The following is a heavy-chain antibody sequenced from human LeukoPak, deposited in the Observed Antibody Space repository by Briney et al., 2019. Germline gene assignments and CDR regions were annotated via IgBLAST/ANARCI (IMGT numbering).Heavy chain of an antibody. V-gene: IGHV3-66*01. CDR3: AREDYGRSRYYYGMDV. D-gene: IGHD4-17*01. CDR2: IYSGGST. J-gene: IGHJ6*02. Sequence: GGSLRLSCAASGFTDSSNYMSWVRQAPGKGLEWVSVIYSGGSTYYADSVKGRFTISRDNSKNTLYLQMNSLRAEDTAVYYCAREDYGRSRYYYGMDVWGQGTTVTVSS. CDR1: GFTDSSNY.